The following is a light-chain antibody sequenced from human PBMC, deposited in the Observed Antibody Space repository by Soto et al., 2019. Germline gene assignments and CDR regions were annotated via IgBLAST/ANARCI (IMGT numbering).Light chain of an antibody. V-gene: IGLV1-44*01. CDR3: AAWDDSLNGVV. CDR2: SNT. J-gene: IGLJ2*01. CDR1: SSNIGSHT. Sequence: QTVLTQQPSASGTPGQTIAISCSGGSSNIGSHTVNWYQQLPGTAPRLLIYSNTQRPSGVPDRFSGSKSGTSASLAISGLQSEYEGDYYCAAWDDSLNGVVFGGGTKLTVL.